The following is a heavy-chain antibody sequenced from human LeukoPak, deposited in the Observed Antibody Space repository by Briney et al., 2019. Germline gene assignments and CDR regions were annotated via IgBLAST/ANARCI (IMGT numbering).Heavy chain of an antibody. CDR3: ARESHRDIVATSRVYYYYGMDV. Sequence: GGSLRLSCAASGFTFSSYWMSWVRQAPGKGLEWVANVNQDGSEKYYVDSVKGRFTISRDNAKNSLYLQMNSLRAEDTAVYYCARESHRDIVATSRVYYYYGMDVWGQGTTVTVSS. CDR2: VNQDGSEK. J-gene: IGHJ6*02. V-gene: IGHV3-7*01. D-gene: IGHD5-12*01. CDR1: GFTFSSYW.